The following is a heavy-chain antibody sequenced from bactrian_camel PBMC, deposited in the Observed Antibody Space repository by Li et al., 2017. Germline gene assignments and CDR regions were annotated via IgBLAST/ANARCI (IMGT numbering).Heavy chain of an antibody. J-gene: IGHJ4*01. CDR3: AAAYQITVRDRCTY. Sequence: VQLVESGGGSVKSGGSLTLSCVASGYRHSTYCMGWLRQHPGKEREGVASMAGDGTPTYAESVKGRFTISQDNAKSIVTLQMDSLTINDTAVYFCAAAYQITVRDRCTYRGQGTQVTVS. CDR1: GYRHSTYC. V-gene: IGHV3S53*01. CDR2: MAGDGTP. D-gene: IGHD5*01.